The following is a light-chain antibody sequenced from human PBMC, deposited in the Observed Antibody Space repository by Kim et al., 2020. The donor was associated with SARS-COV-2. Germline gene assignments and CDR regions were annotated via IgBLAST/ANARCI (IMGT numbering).Light chain of an antibody. V-gene: IGKV3-11*01. J-gene: IGKJ4*01. CDR3: QQRINWPLT. CDR1: QSVTSK. Sequence: EIVLTQSPATLSLSPGERATLSCRASQSVTSKLAWYQQTPGQAPRLLIYDATSRATGIPARFSGSGSGTDFTLTISSLEPEDFAVYYCQQRINWPLTFGGGTKVDIK. CDR2: DAT.